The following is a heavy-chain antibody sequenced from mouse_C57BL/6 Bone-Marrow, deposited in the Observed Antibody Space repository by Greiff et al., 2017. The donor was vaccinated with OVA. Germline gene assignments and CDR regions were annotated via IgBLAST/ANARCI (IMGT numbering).Heavy chain of an antibody. J-gene: IGHJ3*01. Sequence: QVQLKQPGAELVKPGASVKLSCKASGYTFTSYWMHWVKQRPGQGLEWIGMIHPNSGSTNYNEKFKSKATLTVDKSSSTAYMQLSSLTSVDSAVYYCARGSPWFAYWGQGTLVTVSA. CDR1: GYTFTSYW. CDR3: ARGSPWFAY. V-gene: IGHV1-64*01. CDR2: IHPNSGST.